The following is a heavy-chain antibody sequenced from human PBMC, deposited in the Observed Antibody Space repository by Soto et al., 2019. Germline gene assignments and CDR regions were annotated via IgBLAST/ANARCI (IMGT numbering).Heavy chain of an antibody. J-gene: IGHJ6*02. CDR2: INPNSGGT. CDR3: ARGGIAARPTLYGMDV. V-gene: IGHV1-2*02. CDR1: GYTFTGYY. D-gene: IGHD6-6*01. Sequence: ASVKVSCKSSGYTFTGYYMHWGRQAPGQGLEWMGWINPNSGGTNYAQKFQGRVTMTRDTSISTAYMELSRLRSDDTAVYYCARGGIAARPTLYGMDVWGQGTTVTVSS.